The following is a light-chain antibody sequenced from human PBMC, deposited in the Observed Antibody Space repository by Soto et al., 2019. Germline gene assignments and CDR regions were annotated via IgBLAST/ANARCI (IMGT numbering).Light chain of an antibody. J-gene: IGKJ2*01. Sequence: DIQMTQSPSTLSASVGDRVTITCRASQGISTWLAWYQQKPGKAPMLLNYDASRLESGVPSRFRGSGSGTEFTLTISSLQPDDFATYYCQQYNSFSYTFGQGTKLEIK. CDR3: QQYNSFSYT. CDR1: QGISTW. V-gene: IGKV1-5*01. CDR2: DAS.